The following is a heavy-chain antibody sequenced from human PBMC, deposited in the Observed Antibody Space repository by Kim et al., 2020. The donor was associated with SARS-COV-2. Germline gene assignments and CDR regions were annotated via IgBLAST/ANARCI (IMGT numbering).Heavy chain of an antibody. V-gene: IGHV3-30-3*01. CDR2: ISYDGSNK. Sequence: GGSLRLSCAASGFTFSSYAMHWVRQAPGKGLEWVAVISYDGSNKYYADSVKGRFTISRDNSKNTLYLQMNSLRAEDTAVYYCARARRYNWNSIDYWGQGT. CDR1: GFTFSSYA. CDR3: ARARRYNWNSIDY. D-gene: IGHD1-7*01. J-gene: IGHJ4*02.